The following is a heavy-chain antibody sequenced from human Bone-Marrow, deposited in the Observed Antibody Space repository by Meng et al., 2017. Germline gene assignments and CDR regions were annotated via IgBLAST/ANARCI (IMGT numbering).Heavy chain of an antibody. CDR3: ATATYSNGWTAERDY. V-gene: IGHV3-23*01. CDR1: GFTFSSYA. J-gene: IGHJ4*02. D-gene: IGHD6-19*01. CDR2: LFSDGTT. Sequence: GGSLRLSCAASGFTFSSYAMSWVRQAPGKGLEWVSVLFSDGTTYYAESVKGRFTISRHNSENTLYLQMNSLRIDDTAIYYCATATYSNGWTAERDYWGQGTLVTVSS.